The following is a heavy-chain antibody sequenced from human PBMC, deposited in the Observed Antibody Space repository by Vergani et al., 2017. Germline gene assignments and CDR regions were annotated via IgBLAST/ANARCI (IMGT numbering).Heavy chain of an antibody. CDR3: ARDFPPHYYDSSGYIY. D-gene: IGHD3-22*01. CDR1: GGSISSGGYY. J-gene: IGHJ4*02. Sequence: VQLQESGPGLVKPSQTLSLTCTVSGGSISSGGYYWSWVRQAPGKGLEWVSVIYSGGSTYYADSVKGRFTISRDNSKNTLYLQMNSLRAEDTAVYYCARDFPPHYYDSSGYIYWGQGTLVTVSS. V-gene: IGHV3-66*02. CDR2: IYSGGST.